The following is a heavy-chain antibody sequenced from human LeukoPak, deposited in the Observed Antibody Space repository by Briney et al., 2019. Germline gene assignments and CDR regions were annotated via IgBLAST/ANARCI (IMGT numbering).Heavy chain of an antibody. Sequence: PSETLSLTCSVSGGSVSSGDYYWNWVRQPPGKGLEWVGYIYYSGSTNYNPSLKSRLSISVDTSKNQFSLKLNSVTAADTAVYYCARGRPWFGELLFPYFYGMDVWGKGTTVTVSS. CDR2: IYYSGST. CDR1: GGSVSSGDYY. V-gene: IGHV4-61*08. J-gene: IGHJ6*04. D-gene: IGHD3-10*01. CDR3: ARGRPWFGELLFPYFYGMDV.